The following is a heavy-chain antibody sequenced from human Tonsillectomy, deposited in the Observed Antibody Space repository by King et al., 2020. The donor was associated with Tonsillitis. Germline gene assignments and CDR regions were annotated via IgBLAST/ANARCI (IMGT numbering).Heavy chain of an antibody. CDR1: GGSISSYY. J-gene: IGHJ2*01. V-gene: IGHV4-4*07. D-gene: IGHD6-13*01. CDR2: MYTSGST. CDR3: ARDEGGSSWYGWYFDL. Sequence: VQLQESGPGLVKPSETLSLTCTVSGGSISSYYWSWIRQPAGKGLEWIGRMYTSGSTNYNPSLKSQVTMSVDTSKNQFSLKLSSVTAADTAVYYCARDEGGSSWYGWYFDLWGRGTLVTVSS.